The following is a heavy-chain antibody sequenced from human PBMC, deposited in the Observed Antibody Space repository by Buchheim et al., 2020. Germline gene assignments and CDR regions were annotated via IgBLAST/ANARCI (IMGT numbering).Heavy chain of an antibody. CDR1: GLTFGSSW. J-gene: IGHJ5*02. Sequence: EVQLVESGGGLVQSGGSLTLSCAVSGLTFGSSWMDWVRQAPGKGLEWVANIKYDGSEKYYVDSVKGRFTVSRDNAKNSVYLRMDSLRVEDTAVYYCSKALDLWGQGTL. CDR3: SKALDL. V-gene: IGHV3-7*01. CDR2: IKYDGSEK.